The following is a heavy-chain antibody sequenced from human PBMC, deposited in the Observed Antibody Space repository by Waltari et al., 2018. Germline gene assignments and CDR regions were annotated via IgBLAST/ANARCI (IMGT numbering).Heavy chain of an antibody. Sequence: VQLLESGGGLVQPGGPVSLSCSASGFTFSRLAVVWARVIPGKGPEWVSTISGNGVDTSYGDAVKGRFTISRDNSKNTLYLQMNGLKAEDTAVYYCANRAIASSEWWDLDYWGQGTLVTVSS. CDR1: GFTFSRLA. J-gene: IGHJ4*02. CDR2: ISGNGVDT. V-gene: IGHV3-23*01. CDR3: ANRAIASSEWWDLDY. D-gene: IGHD6-19*01.